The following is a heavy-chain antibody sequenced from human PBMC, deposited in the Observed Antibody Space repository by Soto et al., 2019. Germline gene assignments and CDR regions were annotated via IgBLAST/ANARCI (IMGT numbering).Heavy chain of an antibody. CDR1: GFTFSSYA. D-gene: IGHD2-8*01. CDR2: ISYDGSNK. Sequence: QVQLVESGGGVVQPGRSLRLSCAASGFTFSSYAMHWVRQAPGKGLEWVAVISYDGSNKYYADSVKGRFTISRDNYKNTVYLQMNSLRAEDTAVYYCARERGGYCTNGVCYTSYYYYYGMDVWGQGTTVTVSS. CDR3: ARERGGYCTNGVCYTSYYYYYGMDV. J-gene: IGHJ6*02. V-gene: IGHV3-30-3*01.